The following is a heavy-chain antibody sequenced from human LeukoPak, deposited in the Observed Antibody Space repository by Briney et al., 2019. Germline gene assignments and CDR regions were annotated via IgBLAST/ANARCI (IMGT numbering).Heavy chain of an antibody. Sequence: PGGSLRLSCAGSGFSFSSYGMHWVRQAPGKGLEWMAFIRSDGSNKYYADSVKGRFTISRDNSKNTLYLQMNSLRAEDTAVYYCARVYYSSSYDYWYFDLWGRGTLVTVSS. J-gene: IGHJ2*01. CDR1: GFSFSSYG. CDR2: IRSDGSNK. CDR3: ARVYYSSSYDYWYFDL. D-gene: IGHD6-13*01. V-gene: IGHV3-30*02.